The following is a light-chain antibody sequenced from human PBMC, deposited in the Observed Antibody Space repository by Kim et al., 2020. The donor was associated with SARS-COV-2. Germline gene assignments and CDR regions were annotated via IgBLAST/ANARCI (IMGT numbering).Light chain of an antibody. CDR1: VGGCRG. J-gene: IGLJ3*02. CDR2: GVA. V-gene: IGLV2-8*01. Sequence: VGGCRGVWWCGEHAGEGAGGWIDGVAQRPSGVPDRFSGSKSGNTASLTVSGLQAEDEADYYCSSYADTYSWVFGGGTKLTVL. CDR3: SSYADTYSWV.